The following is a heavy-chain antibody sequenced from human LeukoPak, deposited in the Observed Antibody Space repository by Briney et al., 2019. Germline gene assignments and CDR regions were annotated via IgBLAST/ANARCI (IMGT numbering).Heavy chain of an antibody. Sequence: PSETLSLTCSISEGSIINSDYYWSWIRQPPGKGLEWIGYIYYSGSTNYNPSLKSRVTISVDTSKNQFSLKLSSVTAADTAVYYCARKVYDIHPHNWFDPWGQGTLVTVSS. CDR2: IYYSGST. CDR3: ARKVYDIHPHNWFDP. D-gene: IGHD3-9*01. J-gene: IGHJ5*02. CDR1: EGSIINSDYY. V-gene: IGHV4-61*08.